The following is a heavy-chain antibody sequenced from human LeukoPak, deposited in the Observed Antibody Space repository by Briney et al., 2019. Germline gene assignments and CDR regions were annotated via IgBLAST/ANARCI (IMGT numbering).Heavy chain of an antibody. Sequence: GGSLRLSCAASGFTFADYTMHWVCQAPGKSQEWLALITRDASGTYYADSVKGRFTISRDNSQNSLYLQMTNLRTEDTALYFCANEKTLTFDHWGRGTLVTVSS. CDR3: ANEKTLTFDH. CDR1: GFTFADYT. D-gene: IGHD3-9*01. CDR2: ITRDASGT. V-gene: IGHV3-43*01. J-gene: IGHJ4*02.